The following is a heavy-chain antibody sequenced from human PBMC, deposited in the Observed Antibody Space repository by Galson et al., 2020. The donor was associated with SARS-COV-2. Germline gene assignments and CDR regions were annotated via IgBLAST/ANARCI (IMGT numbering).Heavy chain of an antibody. CDR1: GDRVSSNTAA. CDR3: AREYKNSWRPIYRYNAMDV. D-gene: IGHD1-26*01. V-gene: IGHV6-1*01. Sequence: SQTLSLSCAISGDRVSSNTAAWHWVRQYPSRGLEWLGRTYYRSKWYYDYAPSAKSRLTINPDTSKNQFTLQLKSVTPGDTAVYNCAREYKNSWRPIYRYNAMDVWGQGTTVIIS. J-gene: IGHJ6*02. CDR2: TYYRSKWYY.